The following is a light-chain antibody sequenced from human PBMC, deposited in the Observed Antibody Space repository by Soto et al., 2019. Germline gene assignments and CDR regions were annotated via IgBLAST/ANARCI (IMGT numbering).Light chain of an antibody. CDR3: QSYDSSTVV. Sequence: NFMLTQPHSVSESPGQTVTISCSRSSGSIASNDVQWYQQRPGSAPTTVIYENNQRPSGVPYRFSGSTDGSSNSASLTISGLQTEDEADYYCQSYDSSTVVFGGGTKLTVL. CDR2: ENN. CDR1: SGSIASND. V-gene: IGLV6-57*04. J-gene: IGLJ2*01.